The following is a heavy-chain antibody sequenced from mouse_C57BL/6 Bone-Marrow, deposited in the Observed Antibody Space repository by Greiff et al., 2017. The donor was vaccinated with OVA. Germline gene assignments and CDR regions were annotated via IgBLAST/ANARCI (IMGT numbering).Heavy chain of an antibody. CDR3: ARDPLFYYYGSSYEGNAMDY. D-gene: IGHD1-1*01. Sequence: QVQLQQSGAELVKPGASVKLSCKASGYTFTSYWMHWVKQRPGRGLEWIGRIDPNSGGTKYNEKFKSKATLTVDKPSSTAYMQLSSLTSEDSAVYYCARDPLFYYYGSSYEGNAMDYWGQGTSVTVSS. CDR1: GYTFTSYW. J-gene: IGHJ4*01. CDR2: IDPNSGGT. V-gene: IGHV1-72*01.